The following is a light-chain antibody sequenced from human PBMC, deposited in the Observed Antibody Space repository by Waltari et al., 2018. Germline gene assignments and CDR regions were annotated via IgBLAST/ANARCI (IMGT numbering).Light chain of an antibody. J-gene: IGKJ2*01. CDR1: QSVSSN. Sequence: EIVMTQSPATLSVSPGERATLSCRASQSVSSNLAWYQQKPGQAPRLLIYGASTRATGIPARFSGSGSGTEFTLTISSLQSEDFAVYHCQQYNNWPPKTFGQGTKLEIK. V-gene: IGKV3-15*01. CDR3: QQYNNWPPKT. CDR2: GAS.